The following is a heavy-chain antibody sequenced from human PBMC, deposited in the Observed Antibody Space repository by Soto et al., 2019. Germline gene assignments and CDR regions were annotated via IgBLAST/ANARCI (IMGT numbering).Heavy chain of an antibody. Sequence: QVQLVQSGAEVKKPGASVKVSCKASGYTFTSYGVSWVRQAPGQGLEWMGWISGYNGNTNYAQKLQGRVTMTTDTSTSTAYIELMSLRSDDTDVYYCARAGKYYYGSGSPYYYGMDVWGQGITVTVSS. V-gene: IGHV1-18*04. CDR2: ISGYNGNT. D-gene: IGHD3-10*01. J-gene: IGHJ6*02. CDR1: GYTFTSYG. CDR3: ARAGKYYYGSGSPYYYGMDV.